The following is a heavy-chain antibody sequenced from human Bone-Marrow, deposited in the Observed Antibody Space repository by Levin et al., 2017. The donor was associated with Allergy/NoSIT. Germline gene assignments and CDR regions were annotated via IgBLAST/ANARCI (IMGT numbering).Heavy chain of an antibody. CDR1: GGTFSSYA. CDR2: IIPLFGTT. V-gene: IGHV1-69*13. CDR3: ANGVRGALRD. J-gene: IGHJ6*02. D-gene: IGHD3-10*01. Sequence: SVKVSCKASGGTFSSYAFSWVRQAPGQGLEWMGGIIPLFGTTHFAQSFQGRVTFTADESTSTAYMELSSLRSEDTAVYFCANGVRGALRDWGQGTTVTATS.